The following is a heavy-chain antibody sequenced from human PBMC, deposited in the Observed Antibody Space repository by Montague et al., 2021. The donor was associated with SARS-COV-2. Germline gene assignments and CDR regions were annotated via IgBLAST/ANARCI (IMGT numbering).Heavy chain of an antibody. J-gene: IGHJ5*02. CDR2: VSYRGST. CDR3: ARATTVRGAANWFDP. CDR1: GGSMSSYH. V-gene: IGHV4-59*01. Sequence: SETLSLTCSVSGGSMSSYHWVWIRQPPGKGLEWIGYVSYRGSTNYNLSLKSRVTISLDTSKNRFSLRVTSVIAADTAVYYCARATTVRGAANWFDPWGQGTQVIVSS. D-gene: IGHD3-10*01.